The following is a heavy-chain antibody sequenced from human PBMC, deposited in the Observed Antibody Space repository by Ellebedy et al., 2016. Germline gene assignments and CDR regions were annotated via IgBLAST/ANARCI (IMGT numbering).Heavy chain of an antibody. CDR2: IYYSGST. D-gene: IGHD3-10*01. Sequence: SETLSLTCTVSGGSISSYYWSWIRQPPGKGLEWIGYIYYSGSTNYNPSLKSRVTISVDTSKNQFSLKLSSVTAADTAVYYCALWFGESGVDYWGQGTLVTVSS. J-gene: IGHJ4*02. CDR1: GGSISSYY. CDR3: ALWFGESGVDY. V-gene: IGHV4-59*08.